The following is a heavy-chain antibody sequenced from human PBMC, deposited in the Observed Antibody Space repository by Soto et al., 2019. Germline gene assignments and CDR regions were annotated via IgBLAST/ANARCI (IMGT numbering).Heavy chain of an antibody. Sequence: SETLCLSCTVSAGSISSSSYYWGWIRQPPRKGLEWIGSIFYSGSAYYNPSLKSRVTISVDTSKNQFFLKLSSVTAADTAVYYCARHLTYCSAGSCYSDFPYYGMDVWGQGTTVT. D-gene: IGHD2-15*01. CDR3: ARHLTYCSAGSCYSDFPYYGMDV. J-gene: IGHJ6*02. CDR2: IFYSGSA. V-gene: IGHV4-39*01. CDR1: AGSISSSSYY.